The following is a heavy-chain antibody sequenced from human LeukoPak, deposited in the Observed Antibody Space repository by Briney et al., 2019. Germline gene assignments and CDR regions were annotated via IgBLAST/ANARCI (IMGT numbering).Heavy chain of an antibody. CDR1: GGTFSSYA. CDR2: IIPILGIA. D-gene: IGHD3-9*01. V-gene: IGHV1-69*04. J-gene: IGHJ4*02. CDR3: ARDGPTGYYLEY. Sequence: ASVKVSCTASGGTFSSYAISWVRQAPGQGLEWMGRIIPILGIANYAQKFQGRVTITADKSTSTAYMELSSLRSEDTAVYYCARDGPTGYYLEYWGQGTLVTVSS.